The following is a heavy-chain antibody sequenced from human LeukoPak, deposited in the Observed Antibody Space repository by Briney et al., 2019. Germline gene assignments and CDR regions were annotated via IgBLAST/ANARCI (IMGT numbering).Heavy chain of an antibody. D-gene: IGHD6-19*01. J-gene: IGHJ4*02. CDR1: GGSFSGYY. V-gene: IGHV4-34*01. CDR2: INHSGST. Sequence: SETLSLTCAVYGGSFSGYYWSWIRQPPGKGLEWIGEINHSGSTNYNPSLKSRVTISVDTSKNQFSLKLSSVTAADTAVYYCARAEGWYGFEFDYWGQGTLVTVSS. CDR3: ARAEGWYGFEFDY.